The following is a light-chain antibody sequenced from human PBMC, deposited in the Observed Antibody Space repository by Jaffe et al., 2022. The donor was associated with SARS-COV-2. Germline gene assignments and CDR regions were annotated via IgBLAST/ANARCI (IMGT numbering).Light chain of an antibody. V-gene: IGLV2-11*01. J-gene: IGLJ1*01. CDR3: CSYAGNSV. CDR2: DVS. CDR1: SSDVGGYNY. Sequence: QSALTQPRSVSGSPGQSVTISCTGTSSDVGGYNYVSWYQQHPGKAPKLMIYDVSKRPSGVPDRFSASRSGNTASLTISGLQPEDEADYYCCSYAGNSVFGTGTKVTV.